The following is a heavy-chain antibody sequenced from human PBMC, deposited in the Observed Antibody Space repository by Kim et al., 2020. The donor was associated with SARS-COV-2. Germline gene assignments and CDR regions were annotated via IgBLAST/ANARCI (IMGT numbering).Heavy chain of an antibody. CDR1: GFTFSSYA. D-gene: IGHD6-13*01. Sequence: GGSLRLSCAASGFTFSSYAMSWVRQAPGKGLEWVSVIYSGGSSTYYADSVKGRFTISRDNSKNTLYLQMNSLRAEDTAVYYCAKDAPLFGRAAARPTPIDYWGQGTLVTVSS. J-gene: IGHJ4*02. CDR3: AKDAPLFGRAAARPTPIDY. V-gene: IGHV3-23*03. CDR2: IYSGGSST.